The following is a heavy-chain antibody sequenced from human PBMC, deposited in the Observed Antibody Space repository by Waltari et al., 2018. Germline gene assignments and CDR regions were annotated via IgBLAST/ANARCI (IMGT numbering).Heavy chain of an antibody. CDR2: IYYSGST. CDR1: GGSISSYY. J-gene: IGHJ4*02. CDR3: ARGRIAAAGPSGEDY. V-gene: IGHV4-59*01. D-gene: IGHD6-13*01. Sequence: QVQLQESGPGLVKPSETLSLTCTVSGGSISSYYWSWIRQPPGKGLEWIGYIYYSGSTNYNPSLNSRVTISVDTSKNQFSLKLSSVTAADTAVYYCARGRIAAAGPSGEDYWGQGTLVTVSS.